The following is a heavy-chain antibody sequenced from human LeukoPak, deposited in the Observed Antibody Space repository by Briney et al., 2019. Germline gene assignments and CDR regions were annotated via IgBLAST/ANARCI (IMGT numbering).Heavy chain of an antibody. CDR3: ARVEMTEYDWSDP. CDR1: GFTAITNY. V-gene: IGHV3-66*01. Sequence: PGGSRRLSCAPPGFTAITNYRSGVPQSPGKGREWVSVIYSGGSTSYADSVKGRFTISKDNSKNTLYLQMNSLRAEDTAVYYCARVEMTEYDWSDPWGQGTLVTVSS. CDR2: IYSGGST. J-gene: IGHJ5*02. D-gene: IGHD1-14*01.